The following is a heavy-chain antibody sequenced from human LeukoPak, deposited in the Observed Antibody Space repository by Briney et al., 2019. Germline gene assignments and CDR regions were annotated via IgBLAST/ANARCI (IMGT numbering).Heavy chain of an antibody. V-gene: IGHV1-46*01. J-gene: IGHJ4*02. CDR3: ARAGDYFDY. CDR2: INPSGGSP. CDR1: GYRFTSYY. Sequence: ASVKISCKASGYRFTSYYMHWVRQAPGQGLEWMGIINPSGGSPSYAQKFQGRVTMTSDTSTGTVYMELSSLRSEDTAVYYCARAGDYFDYWGQGTLVTVS.